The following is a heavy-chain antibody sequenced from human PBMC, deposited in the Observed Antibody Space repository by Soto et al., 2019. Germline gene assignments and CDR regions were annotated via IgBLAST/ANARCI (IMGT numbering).Heavy chain of an antibody. CDR2: ISGSGFGT. Sequence: EVQLLESGGGLVQPGGSLRLSCAASGFTFSSYAMSWVRQAPGKGLEWVSSISGSGFGTYYADSVKGRFTISRDNPKNTLYLQMSSLRAEDTAVYYCAKDSDSWGDFYLHYWGQGTLVTVSS. J-gene: IGHJ4*02. V-gene: IGHV3-23*01. CDR3: AKDSDSWGDFYLHY. D-gene: IGHD3-3*01. CDR1: GFTFSSYA.